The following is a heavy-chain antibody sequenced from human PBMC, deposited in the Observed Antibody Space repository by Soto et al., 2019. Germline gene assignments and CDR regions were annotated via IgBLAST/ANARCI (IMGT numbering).Heavy chain of an antibody. CDR3: VVAARPGWYFDL. J-gene: IGHJ2*01. Sequence: QVQLQESGPGLVKPSGTLSLTCAVSGGSISSSNWWSWVRQPPGKGLEWIGEIYHSGSTNYNPSLTGLVILSVDKSKHQFSLKLSSVTAADTAVYYCVVAARPGWYFDLWGRGTLVTVSS. CDR2: IYHSGST. D-gene: IGHD6-6*01. CDR1: GGSISSSNW. V-gene: IGHV4-4*02.